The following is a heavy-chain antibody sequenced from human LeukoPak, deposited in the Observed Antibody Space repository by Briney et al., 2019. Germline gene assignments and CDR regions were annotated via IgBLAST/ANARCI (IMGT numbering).Heavy chain of an antibody. V-gene: IGHV3-30*03. CDR2: ISYDGSNK. CDR1: GFTFSSYG. Sequence: GGSLRLSCAASGFTFSSYGMHWVRQAPGKGLEWVAVISYDGSNKYYADSVKGRFTISRDNSKNTLYLQMNSLRAEDTAVYYCASRGLINNWGQGTLVTVSS. J-gene: IGHJ4*02. D-gene: IGHD2-8*01. CDR3: ASRGLINN.